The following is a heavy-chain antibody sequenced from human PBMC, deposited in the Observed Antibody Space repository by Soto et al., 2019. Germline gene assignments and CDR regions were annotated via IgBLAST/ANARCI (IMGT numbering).Heavy chain of an antibody. V-gene: IGHV3-48*02. CDR1: GFTFSSYS. D-gene: IGHD1-26*01. CDR2: INSGSTII. CDR3: ARDRGAPRKYYFDS. Sequence: PAGSLRLFCAASGFTFSSYSMNWVRQGPGKGLEWVSYINSGSTIIYYADSVKGRFTISRDNAENSLYLQMNSLRDDDTAVYYCARDRGAPRKYYFDSLGQGDLVTVSS. J-gene: IGHJ4*02.